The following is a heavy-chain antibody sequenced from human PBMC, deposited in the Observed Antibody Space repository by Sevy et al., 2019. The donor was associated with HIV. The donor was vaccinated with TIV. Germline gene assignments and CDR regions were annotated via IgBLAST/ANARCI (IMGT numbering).Heavy chain of an antibody. Sequence: GGSLRLSCAASGFTVNNNYMTWVRQAPGKGLEGASVIHSDDTTYHAGSVKDRFTISRDNFKNNLYLHMSSLRSEDTAVYYCARGKSGYGYALNYWGQGTLVTVSS. CDR1: GFTVNNNY. J-gene: IGHJ4*02. V-gene: IGHV3-66*01. CDR3: ARGKSGYGYALNY. CDR2: IHSDDTT. D-gene: IGHD5-18*01.